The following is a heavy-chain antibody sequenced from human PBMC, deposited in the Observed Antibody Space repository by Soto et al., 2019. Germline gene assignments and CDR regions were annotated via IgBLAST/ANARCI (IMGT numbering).Heavy chain of an antibody. D-gene: IGHD1-26*01. CDR1: GGTFSSYS. V-gene: IGHV1-69*01. CDR2: IIPIFGTA. CDR3: ARDGGRHSGGIDY. J-gene: IGHJ4*02. Sequence: QVQLVQSGAEVKKPGSSVKVSCKASGGTFSSYSINWVRQAPGKGLEWMGEIIPIFGTANYAQKFQGRVTITADESTSTAYMELSSLRSEDTAVYYCARDGGRHSGGIDYWGQGTLVTGSS.